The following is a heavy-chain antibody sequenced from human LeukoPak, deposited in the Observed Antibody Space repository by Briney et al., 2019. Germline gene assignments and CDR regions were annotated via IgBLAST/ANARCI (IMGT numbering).Heavy chain of an antibody. D-gene: IGHD2-21*02. J-gene: IGHJ6*03. CDR1: GYTFTGYY. CDR3: ARGFGPAYCGGDCPYYMDV. CDR2: INPNSGVT. V-gene: IGHV1-2*02. Sequence: ASVKVSCKASGYTFTGYYMHWVRQAPGQGLEWMGWINPNSGVTNYAQKFQGRVTMTRDTSISTAYMELSRLRSDDTAVYYCARGFGPAYCGGDCPYYMDVWGKGTTVTVSS.